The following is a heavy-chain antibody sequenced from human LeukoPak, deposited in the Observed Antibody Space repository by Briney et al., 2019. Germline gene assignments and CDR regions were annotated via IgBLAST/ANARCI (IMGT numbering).Heavy chain of an antibody. Sequence: GGSLRLSCAASGFTFDDYGMSWVRQAPGKGLEWVSGINWNGGSTYYADSVKGRFTISRDNSKNTLYLQMNSLRAEDTAVYYCAKGGYSYGYYFDYWGQGTLVTVSS. CDR3: AKGGYSYGYYFDY. J-gene: IGHJ4*02. CDR2: INWNGGST. D-gene: IGHD5-18*01. CDR1: GFTFDDYG. V-gene: IGHV3-20*04.